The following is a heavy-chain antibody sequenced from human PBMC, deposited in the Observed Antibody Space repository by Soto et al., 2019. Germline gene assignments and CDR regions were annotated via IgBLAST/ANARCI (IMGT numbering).Heavy chain of an antibody. CDR2: IYPGDSDT. V-gene: IGHV5-51*03. J-gene: IGHJ4*02. CDR3: ARREVATTHFAQ. D-gene: IGHD5-12*01. CDR1: GYSFTNYW. Sequence: EVQLVQSGAEVKKPGESLKISCKGSGYSFTNYWIGWVRQMSGKGQEWMGIIYPGDSDTNYSPSFQGQITIAAEKAISTAYLQWSSLKASDSAMYYCARREVATTHFAQWGQGAPVTVSS.